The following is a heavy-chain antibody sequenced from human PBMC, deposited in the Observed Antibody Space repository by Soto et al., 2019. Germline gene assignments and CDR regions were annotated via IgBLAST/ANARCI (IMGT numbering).Heavy chain of an antibody. CDR2: INSDGSST. D-gene: IGHD4-17*01. CDR3: ARSSKYGAHYFDY. Sequence: QPGGSLRLSCAASGFTFSGYWMHWVRQAPGKGLVWVSRINSDGSSTSYADSVKGRFTISRDNAKNTLYLQMNSLRAEDTAVYYCARSSKYGAHYFDYWGQGTLVTVSS. V-gene: IGHV3-74*01. J-gene: IGHJ4*02. CDR1: GFTFSGYW.